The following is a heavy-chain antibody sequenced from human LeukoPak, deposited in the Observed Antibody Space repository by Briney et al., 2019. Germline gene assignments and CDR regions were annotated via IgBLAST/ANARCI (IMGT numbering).Heavy chain of an antibody. CDR2: INPNSGGT. D-gene: IGHD1-14*01. V-gene: IGHV1-2*02. CDR1: GYTFTGYY. CDR3: ARGFVITSLDY. J-gene: IGHJ4*02. Sequence: ASVKVSYKASGYTFTGYYMHWGRQAPGQGLEWMGWINPNSGGTNYAQNFQGRVTFTRDTSISTAYMELSRLRSDDTAVYYCARGFVITSLDYWGQGTLLTVSS.